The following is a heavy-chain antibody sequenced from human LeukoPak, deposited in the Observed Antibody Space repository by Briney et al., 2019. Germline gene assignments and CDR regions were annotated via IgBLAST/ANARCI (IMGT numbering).Heavy chain of an antibody. D-gene: IGHD4-17*01. J-gene: IGHJ4*02. V-gene: IGHV1-18*01. CDR2: ISAYNGNT. CDR3: ARDKITISRYGDSNLFDY. CDR1: GYTFTSYG. Sequence: ASVKVSCKASGYTFTSYGISWVRQAPGQGLEWMGWISAYNGNTNYAQELQGRVTMTTDTSTSTAYMELRSLGSDDTAVYYCARDKITISRYGDSNLFDYWGQGTLVTVSS.